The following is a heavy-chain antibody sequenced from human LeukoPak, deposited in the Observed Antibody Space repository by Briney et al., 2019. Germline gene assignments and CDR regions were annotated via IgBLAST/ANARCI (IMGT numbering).Heavy chain of an antibody. D-gene: IGHD2-8*01. CDR1: GGSISSYY. Sequence: SETLRLTCTVSGGSISSYYWSWIRQPPGKGLEWIGYIYYSGSTNYNPSLKSRVTISVDTSKNQFSLKLSSVTAADTAVYYCASTTKGFFGYWGQGTLVTVSS. J-gene: IGHJ4*02. CDR2: IYYSGST. CDR3: ASTTKGFFGY. V-gene: IGHV4-59*01.